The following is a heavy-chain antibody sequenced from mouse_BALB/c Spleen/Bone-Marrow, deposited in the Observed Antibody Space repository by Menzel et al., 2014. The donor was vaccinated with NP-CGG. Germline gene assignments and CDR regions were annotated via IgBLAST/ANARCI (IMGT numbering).Heavy chain of an antibody. V-gene: IGHV1-69*02. J-gene: IGHJ3*01. Sequence: QVQLQQSGVEFVKPGASVKLSCKASGYTFTSYWMHWVKQRPGQGLERIGEIDPSDSYTKYNQNFKGKATLTVDKSSSTAYMQLSSLTSEDSAVYYCARTYYDYDWFAYWGQGTLVTVSA. D-gene: IGHD2-4*01. CDR1: GYTFTSYW. CDR2: IDPSDSYT. CDR3: ARTYYDYDWFAY.